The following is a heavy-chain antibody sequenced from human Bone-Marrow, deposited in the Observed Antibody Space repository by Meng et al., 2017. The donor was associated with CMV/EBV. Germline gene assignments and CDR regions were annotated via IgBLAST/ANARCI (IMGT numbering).Heavy chain of an antibody. D-gene: IGHD6-19*01. J-gene: IGHJ6*02. CDR2: IKQDGSEK. CDR1: GFTFSSYW. V-gene: IGHV3-7*01. CDR3: ARVNSSGSGWYNYYYYYGMDV. Sequence: GESLKISCAASGFTFSSYWMSWVRQAPGKGLEWVANIKQDGSEKYYVDSVKGRFTISRDNAKNSLYLQMNSLRAEDTAVYYCARVNSSGSGWYNYYYYYGMDVWGQGTTVTV.